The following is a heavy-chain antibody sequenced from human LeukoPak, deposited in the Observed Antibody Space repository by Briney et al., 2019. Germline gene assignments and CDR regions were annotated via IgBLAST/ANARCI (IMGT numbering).Heavy chain of an antibody. V-gene: IGHV3-21*01. D-gene: IGHD5-18*01. CDR1: RFTSSTYS. J-gene: IGHJ4*02. CDR2: ISSSGSYI. Sequence: RGSLRLSSAASRFTSSTYSMNWVRQAPGKGLEWVSSISSSGSYIYYADAVKGRFTISRDNAKNSLYLQMNSLRAEDTAVYYCAGDTAMAPKVDYWGQGTLVTVSS. CDR3: AGDTAMAPKVDY.